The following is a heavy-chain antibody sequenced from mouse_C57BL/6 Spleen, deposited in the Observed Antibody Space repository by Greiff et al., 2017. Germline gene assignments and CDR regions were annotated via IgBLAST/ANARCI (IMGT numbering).Heavy chain of an antibody. Sequence: QVQLQQSGAELVRPGTSVKVSCKASGYAFTNYLIEWVKQRPGQGLEWIGVINPGSGGTNYNEKFKGKATLTADKSSSTAYMQLSSLTAEDSAVYFGARSRYDYDDYWGQGTTLTVSS. CDR3: ARSRYDYDDY. V-gene: IGHV1-54*01. D-gene: IGHD2-4*01. J-gene: IGHJ2*01. CDR1: GYAFTNYL. CDR2: INPGSGGT.